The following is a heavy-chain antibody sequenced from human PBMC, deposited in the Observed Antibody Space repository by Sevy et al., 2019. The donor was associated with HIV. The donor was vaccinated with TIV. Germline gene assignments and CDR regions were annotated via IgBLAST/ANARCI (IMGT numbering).Heavy chain of an antibody. Sequence: GGSLRLSCAASGFTFSSYSMSWVRQAPRKGLEWVSSISSSSSSIYYADSVNGRFTISRDNAKNSLYLQMDSLTAEDTAVYYCARGFCVSSSCSGSSWGQGTLVTVSS. CDR2: ISSSSSSI. J-gene: IGHJ4*02. D-gene: IGHD2-2*01. CDR1: GFTFSSYS. V-gene: IGHV3-48*01. CDR3: ARGFCVSSSCSGSS.